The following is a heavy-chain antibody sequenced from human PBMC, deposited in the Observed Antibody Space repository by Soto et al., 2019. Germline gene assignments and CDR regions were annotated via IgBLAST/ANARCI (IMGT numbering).Heavy chain of an antibody. CDR2: IYYSGST. V-gene: IGHV4-30-4*01. Sequence: QVQLQESGPGLVKPSQTLSLTCTVSGGSISSGDYYWSWIRQPPGKGLEWIGYIYYSGSTYYNPSLKRRVTISGVTSEDEWARKLSSVTAGDAAVYDWARDGGRGGEEEPAQDDWCGMDVWGQGTTVTVSS. D-gene: IGHD2-8*02. CDR1: GGSISSGDYY. CDR3: ARDGGRGGEEEPAQDDWCGMDV. J-gene: IGHJ6*02.